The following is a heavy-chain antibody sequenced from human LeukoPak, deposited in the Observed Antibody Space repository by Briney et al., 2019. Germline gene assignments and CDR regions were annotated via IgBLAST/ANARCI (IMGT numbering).Heavy chain of an antibody. CDR1: GDSVSSNSAA. D-gene: IGHD3-22*01. Sequence: SQTLSLTCAISGDSVSSNSAAWNWLRQSPSRGLEWLGRTYYRSKWYNDYAVSVKSRITTNPDTSKNQFSLQLNSVTPEDTAVYYCAREYYDSSGYFDYWGQGTLVTVSS. CDR3: AREYYDSSGYFDY. CDR2: TYYRSKWYN. V-gene: IGHV6-1*01. J-gene: IGHJ4*02.